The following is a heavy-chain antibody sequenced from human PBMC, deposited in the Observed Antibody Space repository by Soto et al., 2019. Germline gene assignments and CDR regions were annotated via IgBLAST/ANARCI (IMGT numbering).Heavy chain of an antibody. CDR3: ARGMTMVRGVPIYGMDV. D-gene: IGHD3-10*01. CDR1: GGSFSGYY. J-gene: IGHJ6*02. Sequence: KPSETLSLTCAVYGGSFSGYYWHWIRQPPGKGLEWIGEINHSGSTNYNPSLKSRVTISLDTSTSKNQFSLKLRTLTAADTAVYYCARGMTMVRGVPIYGMDVWGQGTTVTVSS. CDR2: INHSGST. V-gene: IGHV4-34*01.